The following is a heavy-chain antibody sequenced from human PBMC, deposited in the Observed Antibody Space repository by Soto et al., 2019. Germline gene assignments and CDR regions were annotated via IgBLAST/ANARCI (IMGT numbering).Heavy chain of an antibody. D-gene: IGHD4-17*01. CDR1: GGSISSGGYY. CDR3: AREARSVRSPYYPDY. Sequence: KRSETLSLTCTVSGGSISSGGYYWSWIRQHPGKGLEWIGYIYYSGSTYYNPSLKSRVTISVDTSKNQFSLKLSSVTAADTAVYYCAREARSVRSPYYPDYGSQGTLVTVSS. J-gene: IGHJ4*02. V-gene: IGHV4-31*03. CDR2: IYYSGST.